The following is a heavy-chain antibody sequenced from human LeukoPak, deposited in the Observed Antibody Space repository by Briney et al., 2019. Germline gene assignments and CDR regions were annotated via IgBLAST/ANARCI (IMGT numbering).Heavy chain of an antibody. J-gene: IGHJ3*02. Sequence: PGGSLRLSCAASGFTFSDYYMSWLRQAPGKGLEGVSYISSSGSTIYYADSVKGRFTISRDNAKNSLYLQMNSLRAEDTAVYYCARGGHFYHDAFDIWGQGTMVTVSS. CDR1: GFTFSDYY. D-gene: IGHD2/OR15-2a*01. CDR3: ARGGHFYHDAFDI. V-gene: IGHV3-11*04. CDR2: ISSSGSTI.